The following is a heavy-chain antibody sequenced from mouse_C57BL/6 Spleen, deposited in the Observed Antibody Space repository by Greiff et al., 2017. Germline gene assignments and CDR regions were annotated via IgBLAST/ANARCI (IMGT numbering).Heavy chain of an antibody. CDR1: GYTFTSYW. J-gene: IGHJ2*01. Sequence: VKQSCKASGYTFTSYWMQWVKQRPGQGLEWIGEIDPSDSYTNYNQKFKGKATLTVDTSSSTAYMQLSSLTSEDSAVYYCARGKTTVDWGQGTTLTVSS. V-gene: IGHV1-50*01. D-gene: IGHD1-1*01. CDR2: IDPSDSYT. CDR3: ARGKTTVD.